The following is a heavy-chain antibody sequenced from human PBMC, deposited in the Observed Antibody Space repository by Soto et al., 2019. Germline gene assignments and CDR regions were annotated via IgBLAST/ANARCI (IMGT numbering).Heavy chain of an antibody. D-gene: IGHD1-7*01. CDR1: GYTFTNHG. CDR2: ISAYNGNT. Sequence: ASVKVSCKASGYTFTNHGLSWVRQAPGQGLEWMGWISAYNGNTNYAQKFQGRVTLTTDTSTSTAFMELRSLTSDDTAVYYCARGLSWNYALDSWGQGTLVTVSS. V-gene: IGHV1-18*01. CDR3: ARGLSWNYALDS. J-gene: IGHJ4*02.